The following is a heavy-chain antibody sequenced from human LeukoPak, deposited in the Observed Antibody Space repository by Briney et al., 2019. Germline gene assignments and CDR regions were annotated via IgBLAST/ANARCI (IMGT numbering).Heavy chain of an antibody. CDR3: ARSSSSWAYYFDY. Sequence: SETLSRTCTVSGGSISSYYWSWIRQPPGKGLEWIGYIYYSGSTNYNPSLKSRVTISVDTSKNQFSLKLSSVAAADTAVYYCARSSSSWAYYFDYWGQGTLVTVSS. CDR1: GGSISSYY. D-gene: IGHD6-13*01. V-gene: IGHV4-59*01. J-gene: IGHJ4*02. CDR2: IYYSGST.